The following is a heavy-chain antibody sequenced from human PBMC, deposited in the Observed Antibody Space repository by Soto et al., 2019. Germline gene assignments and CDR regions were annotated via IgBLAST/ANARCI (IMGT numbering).Heavy chain of an antibody. CDR3: ARDERFTVLDYAYYYFYGMDV. J-gene: IGHJ6*02. CDR1: GGTTSRYA. CDR2: IIPIFGTA. Sequence: SVKVSCKASGGTTSRYAISWVRQAPGQGLEWMGGIIPIFGTANYAQKFQGSVTITAYESTRTAYMELSSLRSEDTAVYYCARDERFTVLDYAYYYFYGMDVLGQGTTVTVSS. V-gene: IGHV1-69*13. D-gene: IGHD3-16*01.